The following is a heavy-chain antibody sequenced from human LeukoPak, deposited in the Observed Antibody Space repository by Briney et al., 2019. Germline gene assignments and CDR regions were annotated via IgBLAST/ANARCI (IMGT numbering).Heavy chain of an antibody. D-gene: IGHD3-16*01. CDR1: GYSFSSYW. CDR2: IYPGDSDS. CDR3: ARRLGGADVFDI. Sequence: GESLKISCKGSGYSFSSYWIAWVRQMPGKGLEWMGIIYPGDSDSKYSRSFEGQVTTSADKSINTAYLQWSSLKASDSAMYYCARRLGGADVFDIWGQGTMVTVSS. V-gene: IGHV5-51*01. J-gene: IGHJ3*02.